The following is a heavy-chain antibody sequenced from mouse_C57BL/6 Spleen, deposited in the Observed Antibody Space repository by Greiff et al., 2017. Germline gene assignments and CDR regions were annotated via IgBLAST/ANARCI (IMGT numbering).Heavy chain of an antibody. V-gene: IGHV1-80*01. CDR3: ARCGNSYWYFDV. J-gene: IGHJ1*03. Sequence: VQLVESGAELVKPGASVKISCKASGYAFSSYWMNWVKQRPGKGLEWIGQIYPGDGDTNYNGKFKGKATLTADKSSSTAYMQLSSLTSEDSAVYFCARCGNSYWYFDVWGTGTTVTVSS. CDR1: GYAFSSYW. CDR2: IYPGDGDT.